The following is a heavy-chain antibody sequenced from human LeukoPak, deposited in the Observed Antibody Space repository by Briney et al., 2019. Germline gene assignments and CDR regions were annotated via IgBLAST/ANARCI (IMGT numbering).Heavy chain of an antibody. CDR2: IYYSGST. Sequence: SETLSLTCTVSGGSISSYYWSWIRQPPGKGLEWIGYIYYSGSTNYNPSLKSRVTISVDTSKIQFSLKLSSVTAADTAVYYCARHDYYDSSGYFDFDYWGQGTLVTVSS. CDR3: ARHDYYDSSGYFDFDY. V-gene: IGHV4-59*08. J-gene: IGHJ4*02. CDR1: GGSISSYY. D-gene: IGHD3-22*01.